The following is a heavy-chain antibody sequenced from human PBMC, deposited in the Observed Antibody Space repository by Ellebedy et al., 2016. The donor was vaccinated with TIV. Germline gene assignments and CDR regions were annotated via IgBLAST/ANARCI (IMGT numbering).Heavy chain of an antibody. D-gene: IGHD3-16*02. CDR1: GLTFSSYP. CDR2: ISYDGTTK. CDR3: ATSAVGHSHCYYFDY. V-gene: IGHV3-30-3*01. Sequence: PGGSLRLSCTVSGLTFSSYPIHWVRLAPGKGLEWVTLISYDGTTKYNADSVRRRFTISRDISKNTVYLQMNNLRGDDTALYYCATSAVGHSHCYYFDYWGQGTLVTVSA. J-gene: IGHJ4*02.